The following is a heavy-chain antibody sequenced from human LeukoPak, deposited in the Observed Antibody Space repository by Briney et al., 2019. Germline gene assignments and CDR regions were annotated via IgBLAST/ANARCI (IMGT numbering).Heavy chain of an antibody. V-gene: IGHV1-2*02. J-gene: IGHJ4*02. Sequence: ASVKVSCKASGYTFSDYYMHWVRQAPGQGLEWMGWINPNSGDTHYAQMFQGRVTMTRDTSINAAYMELRRLRSDDTAVYYCAKSAQYSSAWFTGSFYYWGQGTLVTVSS. D-gene: IGHD6-13*01. CDR1: GYTFSDYY. CDR2: INPNSGDT. CDR3: AKSAQYSSAWFTGSFYY.